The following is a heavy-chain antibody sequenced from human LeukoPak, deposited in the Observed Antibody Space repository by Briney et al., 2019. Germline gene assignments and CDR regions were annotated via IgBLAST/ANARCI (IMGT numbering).Heavy chain of an antibody. J-gene: IGHJ4*02. CDR1: GVTFSSYS. Sequence: SVKVSCKASGVTFSSYSITWVRQAPGQGLEWMGRIIPILGIASYAQKFQGRVTITADKSTSTAYMELSSLRSEDTAVYYCVREKVGDVCHYWGQGTLVTVSS. CDR2: IIPILGIA. V-gene: IGHV1-69*04. D-gene: IGHD1-26*01. CDR3: VREKVGDVCHY.